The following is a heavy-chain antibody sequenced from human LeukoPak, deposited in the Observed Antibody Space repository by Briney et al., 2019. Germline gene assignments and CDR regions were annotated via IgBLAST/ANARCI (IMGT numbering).Heavy chain of an antibody. V-gene: IGHV4-30-2*01. CDR3: ATSPLGGSEDHY. CDR2: IYHSGST. CDR1: GGSISSGGYY. D-gene: IGHD3-10*01. J-gene: IGHJ4*02. Sequence: SETLSLTCTASGGSISSGGYYWSWIRQPPGKGLEWIGYIYHSGSTYYNPSLKSRVTISVDGSKNQFSLKLSSVTAADTAVYYCATSPLGGSEDHYWGQGTLVTVSS.